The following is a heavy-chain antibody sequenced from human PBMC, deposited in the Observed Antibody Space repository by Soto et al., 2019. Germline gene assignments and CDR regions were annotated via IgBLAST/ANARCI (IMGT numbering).Heavy chain of an antibody. D-gene: IGHD3-16*01. CDR2: IYPTGTT. Sequence: SETLSLTCTVSGGSISSGGYSWSWIRQPPGKGLEWIGYIYPTGTTYYNPPLKNRVTISIDTSQNQFSLQLTSMTAADTAVYYCARAPPGPAPRWGVWGHGTTVTVSS. J-gene: IGHJ6*02. CDR1: GGSISSGGYS. V-gene: IGHV4-30-2*01. CDR3: ARAPPGPAPRWGV.